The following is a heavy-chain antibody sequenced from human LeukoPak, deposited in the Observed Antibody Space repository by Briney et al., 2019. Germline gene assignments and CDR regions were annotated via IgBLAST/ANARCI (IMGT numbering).Heavy chain of an antibody. J-gene: IGHJ3*02. CDR3: ARELYSSGYHDAFDI. V-gene: IGHV4-34*01. CDR2: INHSGST. Sequence: SETLSLTCAVYGGSFSGYYWSWIRQPPGKGLEWIGEINHSGSTNYNPSLKSRVTISVDTSTNQFSLKLSSVTAADTAVYYCARELYSSGYHDAFDIWGQGTMVTVSS. D-gene: IGHD3-22*01. CDR1: GGSFSGYY.